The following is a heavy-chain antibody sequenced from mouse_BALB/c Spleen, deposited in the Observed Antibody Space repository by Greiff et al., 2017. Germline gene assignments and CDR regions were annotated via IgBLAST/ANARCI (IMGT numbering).Heavy chain of an antibody. D-gene: IGHD1-1*01. CDR2: IWGGGST. Sequence: VKLVESGPGLVAPSQSLSITCTVSGFSLSRYSVHWVRQPPGKGLEWLGMIWGGGSTDYNSALKSRLSISKDNSKSQVFLKMNSLQTDDTAMYYCASPSLTTVVAPNAMDYWGQGTSVTVSS. V-gene: IGHV2-6-4*01. CDR3: ASPSLTTVVAPNAMDY. J-gene: IGHJ4*01. CDR1: GFSLSRYS.